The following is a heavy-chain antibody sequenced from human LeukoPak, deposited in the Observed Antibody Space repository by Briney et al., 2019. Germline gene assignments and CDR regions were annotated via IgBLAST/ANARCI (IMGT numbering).Heavy chain of an antibody. J-gene: IGHJ5*02. CDR2: INTNTGNP. CDR1: GYTFTSYA. V-gene: IGHV7-4-1*02. Sequence: ASVKVSCKASGYTFTSYAMNWVRQAPGQGLEWMGWINTNTGNPTYAQGFTGRFVFSLDTSVSTAYLQISSLKAEDTAVYYCARLVVPAAIGRFDPWGQGTLVTVSS. CDR3: ARLVVPAAIGRFDP. D-gene: IGHD2-2*01.